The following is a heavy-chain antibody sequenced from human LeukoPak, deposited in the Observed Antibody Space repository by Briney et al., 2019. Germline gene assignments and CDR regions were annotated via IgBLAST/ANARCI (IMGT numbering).Heavy chain of an antibody. D-gene: IGHD3-16*01. CDR3: ARDNWGSLDY. CDR1: GGSVNSAGHP. V-gene: IGHV4-61*08. CDR2: SYNSGCT. Sequence: SETLSLTCAVSGGSVNSAGHPWSWIRQPPGRGLEWIGYSYNSGCTNCNPSLKSRATISVDTSKNQFSLKLNSVTAADTAIYYCARDNWGSLDYWGQGILVTVSS. J-gene: IGHJ4*02.